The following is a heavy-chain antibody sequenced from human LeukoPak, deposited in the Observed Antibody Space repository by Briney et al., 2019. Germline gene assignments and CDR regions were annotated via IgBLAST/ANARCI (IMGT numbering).Heavy chain of an antibody. CDR2: ISFDGTNK. D-gene: IGHD4-17*01. Sequence: GGSLRLSCTASGVTLSNYAMHWVRRPPGRGLEWVAVISFDGTNKYYGDSVEGRFSVSRDNSKNPLYLQMNSLRPDDTAMYYCATDYGDYEPIDYWGQGTLVTVSS. CDR1: GVTLSNYA. V-gene: IGHV3-30*04. CDR3: ATDYGDYEPIDY. J-gene: IGHJ4*02.